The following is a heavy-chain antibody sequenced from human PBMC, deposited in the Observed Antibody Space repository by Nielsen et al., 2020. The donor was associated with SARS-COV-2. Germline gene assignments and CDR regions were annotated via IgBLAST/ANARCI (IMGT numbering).Heavy chain of an antibody. Sequence: SVKVSCKASGGTFSSYAISWVRQAPGQGLEWMGGIIPIFGTANYAQKFQGRVTITADESTSTAYMELSSLRSEDTAVYYCASDVIAARAFDIWGQGTMVTVSS. CDR2: IIPIFGTA. D-gene: IGHD6-6*01. CDR3: ASDVIAARAFDI. V-gene: IGHV1-69*13. J-gene: IGHJ3*02. CDR1: GGTFSSYA.